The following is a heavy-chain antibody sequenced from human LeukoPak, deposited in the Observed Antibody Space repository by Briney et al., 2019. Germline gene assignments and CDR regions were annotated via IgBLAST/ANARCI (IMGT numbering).Heavy chain of an antibody. CDR1: GFSFSDYG. CDR3: AKRVVITTTDYYYYYMDV. CDR2: IRYDGSNK. Sequence: GESLRLSCAASGFSFSDYGMHWVRQAPGKGLEWVAFIRYDGSNKYYADSVKGRFTISRDNSENTLYLQMNSLRAEDTAVYYCAKRVVITTTDYYYYYMDVWGKGTTVTVPS. V-gene: IGHV3-30*02. J-gene: IGHJ6*03. D-gene: IGHD3-22*01.